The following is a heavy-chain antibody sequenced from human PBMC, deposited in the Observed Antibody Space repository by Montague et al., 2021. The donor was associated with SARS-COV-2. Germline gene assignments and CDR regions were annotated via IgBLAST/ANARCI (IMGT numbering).Heavy chain of an antibody. D-gene: IGHD1-26*01. Sequence: SETLSLTCTVSGGSISSSSYYWGWIRQPPGKGLEWIGSICYSGSTYYNPSLKSRVTISVDTSKNQFSLRLNSVTAADTAVYYCVREGGSMTFDYWGQGILVTVSS. CDR2: ICYSGST. CDR3: VREGGSMTFDY. V-gene: IGHV4-39*01. J-gene: IGHJ4*02. CDR1: GGSISSSSYY.